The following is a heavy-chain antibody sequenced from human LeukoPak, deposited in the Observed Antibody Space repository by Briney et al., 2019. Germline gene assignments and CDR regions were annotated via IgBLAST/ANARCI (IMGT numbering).Heavy chain of an antibody. CDR1: GGSISSGTYY. CDR3: ATTSHYSNYVFDH. J-gene: IGHJ4*02. V-gene: IGHV4-39*01. Sequence: SETLSLTCTVSGGSISSGTYYWGWIRQPPGKGLEWIGSIYYSGSTYYNPSLTSRVTISIDTSKTQFSLKLSSATAADTAVYYCATTSHYSNYVFDHWGQGTLVTVSS. D-gene: IGHD4-11*01. CDR2: IYYSGST.